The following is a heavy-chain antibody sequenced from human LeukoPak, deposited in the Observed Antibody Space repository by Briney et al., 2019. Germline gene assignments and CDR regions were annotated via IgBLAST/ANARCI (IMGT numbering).Heavy chain of an antibody. D-gene: IGHD3-22*01. Sequence: GRSLRLSCAASGFTFSSYDMHWVRQAPGKGLEWVAFIRYDGSTKYYADSVKGRFTISRDKSKNTLYLEMNSLRAEDTAVYYCAKVYDSSGEAFDYWGQGTLVTVSS. J-gene: IGHJ4*02. CDR2: IRYDGSTK. V-gene: IGHV3-30*02. CDR1: GFTFSSYD. CDR3: AKVYDSSGEAFDY.